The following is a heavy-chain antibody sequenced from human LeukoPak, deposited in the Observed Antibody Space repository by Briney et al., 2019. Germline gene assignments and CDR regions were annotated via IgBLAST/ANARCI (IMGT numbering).Heavy chain of an antibody. Sequence: PGGSLRLSCAASGFTFSSYSMNWVRQAPGKGLEWVSSIGATGDTYYAGSVKGRFTISRENAKKSLYLQMSSLRVEDTAVYFCVLGAYWNDDKNAFHIWGPGTMVTVSS. CDR3: VLGAYWNDDKNAFHI. J-gene: IGHJ3*02. V-gene: IGHV3-13*01. D-gene: IGHD1-1*01. CDR1: GFTFSSYS. CDR2: IGATGDT.